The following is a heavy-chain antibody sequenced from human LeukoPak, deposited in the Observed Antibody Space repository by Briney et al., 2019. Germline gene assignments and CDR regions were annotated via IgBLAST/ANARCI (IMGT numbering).Heavy chain of an antibody. CDR1: GGTFSSYA. CDR2: IIPILGIA. CDR3: ARDLYYYDSSGRFDY. Sequence: GASVKVSCKASGGTFSSYAISWVRQAPGQGLEWMGRIIPILGIANYAQKFQGRVTITADKSTSTAYMELSSLRSEDTAVYYCARDLYYYDSSGRFDYWGQGTLVTVSS. D-gene: IGHD3-22*01. V-gene: IGHV1-69*04. J-gene: IGHJ4*02.